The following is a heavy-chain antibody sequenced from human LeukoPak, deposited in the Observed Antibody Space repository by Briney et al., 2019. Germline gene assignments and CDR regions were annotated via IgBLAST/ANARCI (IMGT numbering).Heavy chain of an antibody. CDR3: AKDQSGYGN. Sequence: GGSLRLSCEASGFTFNNYWMSWFRQAPGKGLEWVSAISGSGGSTYYADSVKGRFTISRDNSKNTLYLQMNSLRAEDTAVYYCAKDQSGYGNWGQGTLVTVSS. D-gene: IGHD6-13*01. J-gene: IGHJ4*02. V-gene: IGHV3-23*01. CDR1: GFTFNNYW. CDR2: ISGSGGST.